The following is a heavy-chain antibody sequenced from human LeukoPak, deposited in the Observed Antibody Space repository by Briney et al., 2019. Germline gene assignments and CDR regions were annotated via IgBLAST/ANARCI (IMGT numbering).Heavy chain of an antibody. D-gene: IGHD3-22*01. CDR1: GFTFSDHY. Sequence: GGSLRLSCAASGFTFSDHYMDWVRQAPGKGLEWVGRSRNRANIYFTDYAASVKGRFTISRDDSRNSLYLQMNSLKIEDTAVYYCARDFKHYDSLSTSTPSGYWGQGTLVTVSS. V-gene: IGHV3-72*01. CDR2: SRNRANIYFT. CDR3: ARDFKHYDSLSTSTPSGY. J-gene: IGHJ4*02.